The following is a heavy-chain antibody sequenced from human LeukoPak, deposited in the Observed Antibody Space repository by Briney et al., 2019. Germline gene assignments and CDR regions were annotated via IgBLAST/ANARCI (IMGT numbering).Heavy chain of an antibody. V-gene: IGHV4-61*02. CDR1: GVSISSGNFY. CDR3: ARDSGYDIIDY. CDR2: IYTSGST. Sequence: SETLSLTCTVYGVSISSGNFYWSWIRQPAVKGLAWIGRIYTSGSTNYSPSLKSRITISVDTSKNQFSLKLSSVTAADTAVYYCARDSGYDIIDYWGQGTLVTVSS. J-gene: IGHJ4*02. D-gene: IGHD5-12*01.